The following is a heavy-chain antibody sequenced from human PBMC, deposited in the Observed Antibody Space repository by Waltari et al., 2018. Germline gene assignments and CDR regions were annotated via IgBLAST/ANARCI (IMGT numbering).Heavy chain of an antibody. CDR3: AAHRGDCGGDCYYWYFDL. J-gene: IGHJ2*01. Sequence: EVQLVQSEAEVKKPGESLKISCKGSGYRFTNYWIGWVRQTPGKGLEWMGIIYPGDSDTRYSPSFQGQVTISADKSINTAYRQWSSLKASDTAMYYCAAHRGDCGGDCYYWYFDLWGRGTLVTVSS. CDR1: GYRFTNYW. CDR2: IYPGDSDT. D-gene: IGHD2-21*01. V-gene: IGHV5-51*03.